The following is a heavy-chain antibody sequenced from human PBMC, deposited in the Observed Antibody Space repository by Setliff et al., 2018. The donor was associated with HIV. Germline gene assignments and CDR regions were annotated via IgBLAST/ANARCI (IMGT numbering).Heavy chain of an antibody. V-gene: IGHV4-39*01. D-gene: IGHD3-10*01. CDR1: GASVNSNNYY. J-gene: IGHJ4*02. CDR2: IYYSGTT. Sequence: LSLTCTASGASVNSNNYYWGWIRQPPGKGLEWIASIYYSGTTYYNPSLKSRVTISVDTSKNQFSLKLSSVTAADTAVYYCARLSLSLVRGIINSGDRFFDYWGQGSLVTVSS. CDR3: ARLSLSLVRGIINSGDRFFDY.